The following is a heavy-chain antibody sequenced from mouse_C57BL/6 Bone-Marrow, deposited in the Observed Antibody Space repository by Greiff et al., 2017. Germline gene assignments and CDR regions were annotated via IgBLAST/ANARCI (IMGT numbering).Heavy chain of an antibody. Sequence: QVQLQQSGAELVRTGSSVKLSCKASGYTFTSYWMDWVKQRPGQGLEWIGNIYPSDSETHYNQKFKDKATLTVDKSSSTAYMQLSSLTSEDSAVYYCARSSYDGYYVWFAYWGKGTLVTVSA. CDR1: GYTFTSYW. J-gene: IGHJ3*01. CDR2: IYPSDSET. CDR3: ARSSYDGYYVWFAY. D-gene: IGHD2-3*01. V-gene: IGHV1-61*01.